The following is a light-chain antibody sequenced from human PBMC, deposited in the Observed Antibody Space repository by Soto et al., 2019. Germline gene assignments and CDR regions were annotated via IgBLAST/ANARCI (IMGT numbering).Light chain of an antibody. CDR3: MQGTQWPRS. CDR1: QSLVHSDGNTY. V-gene: IGKV2-30*02. CDR2: KVS. Sequence: DVVVTQSPLSLPVTLGQPASISCRSSQSLVHSDGNTYLNWFQQRPGQSPRRLIYKVSNRDSGVPDRFSGSGSGTEFTLKISRVEAEDVGVYYCMQGTQWPRSFGGGTKVETK. J-gene: IGKJ4*01.